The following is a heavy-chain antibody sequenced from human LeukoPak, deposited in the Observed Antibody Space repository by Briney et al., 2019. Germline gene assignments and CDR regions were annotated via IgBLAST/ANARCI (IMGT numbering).Heavy chain of an antibody. D-gene: IGHD2-15*01. CDR1: GYTFTTYG. V-gene: IGHV1-18*04. CDR3: ARDPSGRYCNGGSCYSPY. Sequence: ASVKVSCKASGYTFTTYGISWVRQAPRQGLEWMGWISAYNGNTNYAQKLQGRVTMTTDTSTSTAYMELRSLRSDDPAVYYCARDPSGRYCNGGSCYSPYWGQGTLVTVSS. CDR2: ISAYNGNT. J-gene: IGHJ4*02.